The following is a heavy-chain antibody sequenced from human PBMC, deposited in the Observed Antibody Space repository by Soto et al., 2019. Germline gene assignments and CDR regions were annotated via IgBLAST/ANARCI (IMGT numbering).Heavy chain of an antibody. Sequence: QVQLQESGPGLVKPSQTLSLTCTVSGGSISSGGYYWSWIRQHPGKGLEWIGYVHYSGTTYYNPSLKCRVTISGDTSKNQFSLNLSSVTAADTAVYYCARGRDGGSCYDYWGQGTLVTVSS. CDR3: ARGRDGGSCYDY. V-gene: IGHV4-31*03. J-gene: IGHJ4*02. D-gene: IGHD2-15*01. CDR1: GGSISSGGYY. CDR2: VHYSGTT.